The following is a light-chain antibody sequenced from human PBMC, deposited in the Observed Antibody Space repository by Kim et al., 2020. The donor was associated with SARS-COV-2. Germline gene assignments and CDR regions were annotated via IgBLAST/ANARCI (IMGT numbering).Light chain of an antibody. CDR3: PVWDSSTVLF. V-gene: IGLV3-9*01. Sequence: SYELTQPPSVSVTPGQTARITCGGNNIGGKHVHWYQQKPGQAPVPVIFCNNNLPSGIPERFSGSNSGNAATLTISRVEGGDEAVYYSPVWDSSTVLFFGG. CDR1: NIGGKH. CDR2: CNN. J-gene: IGLJ2*01.